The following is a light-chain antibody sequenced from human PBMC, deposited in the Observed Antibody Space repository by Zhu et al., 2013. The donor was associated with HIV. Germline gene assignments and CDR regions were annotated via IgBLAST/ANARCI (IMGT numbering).Light chain of an antibody. CDR1: QTVDNRF. J-gene: IGKJ1*01. Sequence: DIVLTQSPGTLSLSPGERATLSCRASQTVDNRFFAWYQQKPGQTPRLLIYDNSRRATGIPDRFSGAGSGTDFTLTISSLEPEDFAIYYCQHYDTSPWTFGQGTRVDVK. V-gene: IGKV3-20*01. CDR3: QHYDTSPWT. CDR2: DNS.